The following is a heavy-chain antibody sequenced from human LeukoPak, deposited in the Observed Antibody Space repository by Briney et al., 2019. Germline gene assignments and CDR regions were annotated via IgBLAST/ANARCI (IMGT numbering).Heavy chain of an antibody. Sequence: RGSLRPSCAASGFTFSSYWMTWVRQAPGKGLEWVSNINGDGSIENYVHSVRGRFSIFRDNAKDALYLQMNSLRVDDTAIYYCARDPIVGDTGGGDYWGQGPLVAVSS. CDR3: ARDPIVGDTGGGDY. CDR1: GFTFSSYW. V-gene: IGHV3-7*01. D-gene: IGHD1-26*01. CDR2: INGDGSIE. J-gene: IGHJ4*02.